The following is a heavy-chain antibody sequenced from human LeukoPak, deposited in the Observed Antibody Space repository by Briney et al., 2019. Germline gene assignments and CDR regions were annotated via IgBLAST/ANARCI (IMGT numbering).Heavy chain of an antibody. D-gene: IGHD3-10*01. Sequence: GGSLRLSCAASGFSFSKAWMSWVRQAPGKGLEWVGRIKSNTDGGTIDYATPVKGRFTISRDDLKNTLSLEMNSLKTEDTAVYYRTKPDLLWFGEDVWGQGTTVTVSS. CDR3: TKPDLLWFGEDV. CDR1: GFSFSKAW. J-gene: IGHJ6*02. V-gene: IGHV3-15*01. CDR2: IKSNTDGGTI.